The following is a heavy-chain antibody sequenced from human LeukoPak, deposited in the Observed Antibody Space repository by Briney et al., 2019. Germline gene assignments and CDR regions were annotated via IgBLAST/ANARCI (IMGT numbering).Heavy chain of an antibody. V-gene: IGHV3-23*01. D-gene: IGHD3-10*01. Sequence: GGSLRLSCAASGFTFTNYAMSWVRQAPGKGLEWVSAISDRGDRTYYTDSVKGRFTISRDNSKTTLYLQMNSLRAEDTAVYYCAKDDSGSYYTPSNFDYWGQGTLVTVSS. CDR3: AKDDSGSYYTPSNFDY. CDR2: ISDRGDRT. J-gene: IGHJ4*02. CDR1: GFTFTNYA.